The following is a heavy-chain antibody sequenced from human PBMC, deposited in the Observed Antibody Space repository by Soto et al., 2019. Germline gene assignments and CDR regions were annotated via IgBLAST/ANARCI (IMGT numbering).Heavy chain of an antibody. CDR3: AKVHAYSNRYCSGGSCYFDY. Sequence: PGGSLRLSCAASGFTFSSYAMSWVRQAPGKGLEWVSAISGSGGSTYYADSVKGRFTISRDNSKNTLYLQMNSLRAEDTAVYYWAKVHAYSNRYCSGGSCYFDYWGQGTLVTVSS. CDR2: ISGSGGST. D-gene: IGHD2-15*01. CDR1: GFTFSSYA. V-gene: IGHV3-23*01. J-gene: IGHJ4*02.